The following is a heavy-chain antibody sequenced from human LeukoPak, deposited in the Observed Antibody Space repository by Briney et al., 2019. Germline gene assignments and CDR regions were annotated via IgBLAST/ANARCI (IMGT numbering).Heavy chain of an antibody. V-gene: IGHV4-61*02. J-gene: IGHJ2*01. CDR3: ARGGYDYRWYFDL. CDR1: GGSISSGSYY. Sequence: SQTLSLTCTVSGGSISSGSYYWGWLRQPAGKGLEWIGRIYTSGSTNYNPSLKSRVTISVDTSKNQFSMKLSSVTAADTAVYYCARGGYDYRWYFDLWGRGTLVTVSS. D-gene: IGHD5-12*01. CDR2: IYTSGST.